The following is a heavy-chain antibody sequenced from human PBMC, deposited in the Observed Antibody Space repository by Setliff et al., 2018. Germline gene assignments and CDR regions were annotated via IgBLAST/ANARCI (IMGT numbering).Heavy chain of an antibody. J-gene: IGHJ4*02. V-gene: IGHV4-59*10. Sequence: PSETLSLTCAVYGGSFSDYHWSWIRQPAGKGLEWIGRVYASGVTKYNPSLKSRVTMSVDTSKSQFSLKLNSVTAADTAVYYCARVFTIFGVSQTYLDYWGQGTQVTVSS. CDR2: VYASGVT. D-gene: IGHD3-3*01. CDR3: ARVFTIFGVSQTYLDY. CDR1: GGSFSDYH.